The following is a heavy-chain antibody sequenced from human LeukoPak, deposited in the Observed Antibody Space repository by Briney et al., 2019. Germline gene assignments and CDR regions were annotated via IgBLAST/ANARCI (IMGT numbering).Heavy chain of an antibody. J-gene: IGHJ3*02. D-gene: IGHD2-21*02. V-gene: IGHV4-34*01. CDR2: INHSGST. CDR1: GGSFSGYY. Sequence: PSETLSLTCAVYGGSFSGYYWSWIRQPPGKGLEWIGEINHSGSTNYNPSLKSRVTISVDTSKNQFSLKLSSVTAADTAVYYCARGRVPYCGGDCYAFDIWGQGTMVTVSS. CDR3: ARGRVPYCGGDCYAFDI.